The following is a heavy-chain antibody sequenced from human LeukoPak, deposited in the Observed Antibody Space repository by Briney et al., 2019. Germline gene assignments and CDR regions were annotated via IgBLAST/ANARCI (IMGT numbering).Heavy chain of an antibody. J-gene: IGHJ4*02. CDR1: GGSISSSSYY. D-gene: IGHD5-24*01. CDR3: ARRGYNDYFDY. V-gene: IGHV4-61*05. CDR2: IYYSGST. Sequence: SETLSLTCTVSGGSISSSSYYWGWIRQPPGKGLEWIGYIYYSGSTNYNPSLKSRVTISVDTSKNQFSLKLSSVTAADTAVYYCARRGYNDYFDYWGQGTLVTVSS.